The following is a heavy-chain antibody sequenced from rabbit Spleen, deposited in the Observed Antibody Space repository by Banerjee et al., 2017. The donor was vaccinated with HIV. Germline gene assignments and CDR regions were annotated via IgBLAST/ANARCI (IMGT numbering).Heavy chain of an antibody. CDR2: INAVTGKA. V-gene: IGHV1S45*01. D-gene: IGHD1-1*01. CDR1: GFSFSNKAV. J-gene: IGHJ4*01. Sequence: QEQLVESGGGLVKPEGSLKLSCTASGFSFSNKAVMCWARQAPGKGLEWIACINAVTGKAVYASWAKGRFTFSKTSSTTVTLQVTSLTAADTATYFCARDLTGVIGGNFGWWGPGTLVTVS. CDR3: ARDLTGVIGGNFGW.